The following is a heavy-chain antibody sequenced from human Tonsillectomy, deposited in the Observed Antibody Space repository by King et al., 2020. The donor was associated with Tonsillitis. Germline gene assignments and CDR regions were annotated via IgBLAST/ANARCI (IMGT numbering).Heavy chain of an antibody. Sequence: QLVQSGAEVKKPGASVKVSCKASGYTFTSYYMHWVRQAPGQGLEWMGIINPSGGSTSYAQKFQGRVTMTRDTSTSTVYMELSSLRSEDTAVYYCASGLGVTDPDYYFDYWGQGTLVTVSS. CDR3: ASGLGVTDPDYYFDY. D-gene: IGHD1-14*01. CDR1: GYTFTSYY. V-gene: IGHV1-46*03. J-gene: IGHJ4*02. CDR2: INPSGGST.